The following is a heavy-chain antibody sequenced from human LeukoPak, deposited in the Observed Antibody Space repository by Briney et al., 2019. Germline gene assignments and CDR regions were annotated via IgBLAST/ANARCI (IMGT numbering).Heavy chain of an antibody. Sequence: PSETLSLTCTVSGGSISSGGYYWSWIRQHPGKGLEWIGYIYYSGSTYYNPPLKSRVTISVDTSKNQFSLKLSSVTAADTAVYYCARFGTSTEVFDYWGQGTLVTASS. CDR3: ARFGTSTEVFDY. D-gene: IGHD4-23*01. CDR1: GGSISSGGYY. V-gene: IGHV4-31*03. J-gene: IGHJ4*02. CDR2: IYYSGST.